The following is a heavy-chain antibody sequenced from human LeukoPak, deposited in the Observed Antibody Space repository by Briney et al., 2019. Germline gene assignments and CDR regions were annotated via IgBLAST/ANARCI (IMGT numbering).Heavy chain of an antibody. D-gene: IGHD3-10*01. CDR3: AKITMVRGYIGPFDY. CDR2: ISGSGGST. J-gene: IGHJ4*02. CDR1: GFTFSSYA. Sequence: GGSLRLSCAASGFTFSSYAMSWVRQAPGKGLEWVSAISGSGGSTYYADSVKGRFTISRDNSKNTLYLQMNSLRAEDTAVYYCAKITMVRGYIGPFDYWGQGTLVTVSS. V-gene: IGHV3-23*01.